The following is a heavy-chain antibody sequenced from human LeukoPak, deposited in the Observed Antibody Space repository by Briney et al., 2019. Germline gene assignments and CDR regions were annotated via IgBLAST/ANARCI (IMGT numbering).Heavy chain of an antibody. V-gene: IGHV3-11*01. Sequence: GGSLRLSCAAPGFTFSDYYMSWIRQAPGKGLEWVSYISSSGSTIYYADSVKGRFTISRDNAKNSLYLQMNSLRAEDTAVYYCARDRGYGSGWYSDYYYGMDVWGQGTTVTVSS. J-gene: IGHJ6*02. CDR3: ARDRGYGSGWYSDYYYGMDV. CDR2: ISSSGSTI. CDR1: GFTFSDYY. D-gene: IGHD6-19*01.